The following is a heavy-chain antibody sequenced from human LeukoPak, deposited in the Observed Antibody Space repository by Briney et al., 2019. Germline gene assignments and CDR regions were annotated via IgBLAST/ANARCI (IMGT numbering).Heavy chain of an antibody. CDR1: GFTFSSYS. V-gene: IGHV3-21*01. J-gene: IGHJ4*02. D-gene: IGHD3-10*01. CDR2: ISSSSSYI. Sequence: AGGSLRLSCAASGFTFSSYSMNWVRQAPGKGLEWVSSISSSSSYIYYADSVKGRFTISRDNAKNSLYLQMNSLRAEDTAVYYCARGGGTMVRGVPDYWGQGTLVTVSS. CDR3: ARGGGTMVRGVPDY.